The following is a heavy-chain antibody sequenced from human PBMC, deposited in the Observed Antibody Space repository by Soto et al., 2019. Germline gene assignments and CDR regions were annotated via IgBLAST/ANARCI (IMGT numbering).Heavy chain of an antibody. D-gene: IGHD3-10*01. CDR3: TRSDYYGSGSYIYYYGMDV. J-gene: IGHJ6*02. CDR2: ISNDGSST. Sequence: EVQLVESGGGLGQPGGSLRLSCAASGFTFSSYWMHWVRQAPGKGLVWVSRISNDGSSTSYADSVKGRFSISRDNDKNTLYLQMNSLKAEDTAVYYCTRSDYYGSGSYIYYYGMDVWGQGTTVTVSS. CDR1: GFTFSSYW. V-gene: IGHV3-74*01.